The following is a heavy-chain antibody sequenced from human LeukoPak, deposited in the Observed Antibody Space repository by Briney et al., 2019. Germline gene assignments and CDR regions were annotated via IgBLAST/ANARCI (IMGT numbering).Heavy chain of an antibody. J-gene: IGHJ5*02. CDR2: IYYSGST. Sequence: SETLSLTCTVSGGSISTYYWSWIRQPAGKGLEWIGYIYYSGSTYYNPSLKSRVTISVDTSKNQFSLKLSSVTAADTAVYYCARAGYCSSTSCYRIDPWGQGTLVTVSS. V-gene: IGHV4-59*08. CDR3: ARAGYCSSTSCYRIDP. CDR1: GGSISTYY. D-gene: IGHD2-2*02.